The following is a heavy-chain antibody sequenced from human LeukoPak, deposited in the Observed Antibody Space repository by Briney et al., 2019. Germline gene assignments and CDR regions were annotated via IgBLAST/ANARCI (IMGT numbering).Heavy chain of an antibody. J-gene: IGHJ4*02. CDR2: IIPILGIA. Sequence: ASVKVSCKASGGTFSSYAISWVRQAPVQGLEWMGRIIPILGIANYAQKFQGRVTITADKSTSTAYMELSSLRSEDTAVYYCAATGYCSSTSCYTYFDYWGQGTLVTVSS. V-gene: IGHV1-69*04. CDR3: AATGYCSSTSCYTYFDY. CDR1: GGTFSSYA. D-gene: IGHD2-2*02.